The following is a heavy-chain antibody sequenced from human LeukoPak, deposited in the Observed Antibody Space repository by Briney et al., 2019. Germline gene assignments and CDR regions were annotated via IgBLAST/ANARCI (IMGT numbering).Heavy chain of an antibody. CDR2: IGSRGTTR. V-gene: IGHV3-48*04. CDR3: ASADTALFHFYGMDV. Sequence: GGSLRLACAASGLTFSRENMNWVRQAPGKGLEWVSYIGSRGTTRYYADSVKGRFTISRDNAKNSLSLQMNSLRVEDTAVYYCASADTALFHFYGMDVWGPGATVTVSS. J-gene: IGHJ6*02. CDR1: GLTFSREN. D-gene: IGHD5-18*01.